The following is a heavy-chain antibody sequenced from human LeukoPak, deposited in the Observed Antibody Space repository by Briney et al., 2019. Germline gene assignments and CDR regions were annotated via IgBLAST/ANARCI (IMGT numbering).Heavy chain of an antibody. Sequence: SETLSLTCTVSGGSISSYYWSWIRQPPGKGLEWIGYIYYSGSTNYNLSLKSRVTISVDTSKNQFSLKLSSVTAADTAVYYCARHLITMVRGVIVEGAFDIWGQGTMVTVSS. D-gene: IGHD3-10*01. V-gene: IGHV4-59*08. J-gene: IGHJ3*02. CDR2: IYYSGST. CDR3: ARHLITMVRGVIVEGAFDI. CDR1: GGSISSYY.